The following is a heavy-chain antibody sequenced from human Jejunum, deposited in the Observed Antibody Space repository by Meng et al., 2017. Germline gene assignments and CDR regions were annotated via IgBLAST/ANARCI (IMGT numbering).Heavy chain of an antibody. CDR2: ISSRGGTI. J-gene: IGHJ4*02. V-gene: IGHV3-48*03. CDR1: GFTFSNYE. CDR3: SRGWARSGVAASDSTLSEFDY. Sequence: GESLKISCAASGFTFSNYEMSWVRQAPGKGLELVAYISSRGGTIYYADSVRGRFTISRDDAKNSLYLQMNRLRAEDTALYYCSRGWARSGVAASDSTLSEFDYWGQRALVTVSS. D-gene: IGHD6-25*01.